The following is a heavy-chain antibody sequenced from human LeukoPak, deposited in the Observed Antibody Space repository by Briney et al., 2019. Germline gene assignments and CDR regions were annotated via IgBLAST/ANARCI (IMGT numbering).Heavy chain of an antibody. D-gene: IGHD4-23*01. Sequence: PSQTLSLTCTVSGGSISSGSYYWSWIRQPAGKGLEWIGRIYTSESTNYNPSLKSRVTISVDTSKNQFSLKLSSVTAADTAVYYCARIAMTTVVTNPYFDYWGQGTLVTVSS. CDR2: IYTSEST. CDR3: ARIAMTTVVTNPYFDY. V-gene: IGHV4-61*02. CDR1: GGSISSGSYY. J-gene: IGHJ4*02.